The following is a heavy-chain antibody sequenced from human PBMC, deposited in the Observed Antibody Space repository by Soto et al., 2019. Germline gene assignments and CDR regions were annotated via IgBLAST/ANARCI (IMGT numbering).Heavy chain of an antibody. D-gene: IGHD2-2*01. CDR1: GFTFSSYG. CDR2: ISYEGSNK. CDR3: AKDIVVVPAGNYYYYYGMDV. J-gene: IGHJ6*02. V-gene: IGHV3-30*18. Sequence: QVQLVESGGGVVQPGRSLRLSCAASGFTFSSYGMHWVRQAPGKGLEWVAVISYEGSNKYYADSVKGRFTISRDNSKNTLYLQMNSIRADDTAVYYCAKDIVVVPAGNYYYYYGMDVWGQGTTVTVSS.